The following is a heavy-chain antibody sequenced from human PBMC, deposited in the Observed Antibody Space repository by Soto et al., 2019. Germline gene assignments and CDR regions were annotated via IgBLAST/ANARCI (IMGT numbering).Heavy chain of an antibody. J-gene: IGHJ4*02. CDR3: VREDSSGYKVFDY. Sequence: PSETLSLTCTVSGGSISDYYWSWIRQPPGKGLEWIGYIYYSGSTSYNPSLRSRLTISVDTSKNQFSLRLTSVTAADTAVYYCVREDSSGYKVFDYWGQGTLVTGSS. CDR2: IYYSGST. CDR1: GGSISDYY. V-gene: IGHV4-59*01. D-gene: IGHD3-22*01.